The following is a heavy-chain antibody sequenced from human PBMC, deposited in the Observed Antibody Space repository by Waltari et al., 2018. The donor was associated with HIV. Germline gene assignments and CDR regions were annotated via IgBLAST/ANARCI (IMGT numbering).Heavy chain of an antibody. CDR3: AKPGIAVPAAVN. V-gene: IGHV3-23*04. CDR2: IRGSDGST. CDR1: GFTFSSYA. Sequence: EVQLVESGGGLVQPGGSLRLSCAASGFTFSSYAMSWVRQAPGKGLEGVSAIRGSDGSTYYADSVKVRFTISRDNSKNTLYLQMNSLRAEDTAVYYCAKPGIAVPAAVNWGQGTLVTVSS. D-gene: IGHD6-19*01. J-gene: IGHJ4*02.